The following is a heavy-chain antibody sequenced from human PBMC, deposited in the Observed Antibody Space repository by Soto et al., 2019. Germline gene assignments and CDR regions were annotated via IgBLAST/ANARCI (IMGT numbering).Heavy chain of an antibody. D-gene: IGHD2-15*01. CDR3: ARGSGGFDY. CDR2: IYNSGST. Sequence: SETLSLTCTVSGGSISGYYWSWLRQPPGKGLEWIGYIYNSGSTNYNPSLKSRVTISVDRSKDQFSLKLSSVTAADTAVYYCARGSGGFDYWGQGTLVTVSS. V-gene: IGHV4-59*12. CDR1: GGSISGYY. J-gene: IGHJ4*02.